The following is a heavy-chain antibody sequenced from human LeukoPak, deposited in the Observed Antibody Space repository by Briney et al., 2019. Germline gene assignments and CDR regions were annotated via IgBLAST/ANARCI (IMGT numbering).Heavy chain of an antibody. V-gene: IGHV1-46*01. J-gene: IGHJ6*04. D-gene: IGHD3-9*01. CDR2: INPSGGST. CDR3: ARGSSIFDSGYYYGMDV. CDR1: GYTLTSYY. Sequence: ASVKVSCKASGYTLTSYYMHWVRQAPGPGLEWMGIINPSGGSTSYAQKFQGRVTMTRDTSTSTVYMELSSLRSEDTAVYYCARGSSIFDSGYYYGMDVWGKGTTVTVSS.